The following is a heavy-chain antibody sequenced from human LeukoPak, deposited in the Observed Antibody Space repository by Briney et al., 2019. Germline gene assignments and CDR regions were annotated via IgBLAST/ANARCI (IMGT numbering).Heavy chain of an antibody. J-gene: IGHJ4*02. D-gene: IGHD3-22*01. CDR2: ISYDGSNK. Sequence: GGSLRLSCAASGFTFSSYGMSWVRQAPGKGLEWVAVISYDGSNKYYADSVKGRFTISRDNSKNTLYLQMNSLRAEDTAVYYCAKGRDYYDSSGYYYDSYFDYWGQGTLVTVSS. CDR1: GFTFSSYG. V-gene: IGHV3-30*18. CDR3: AKGRDYYDSSGYYYDSYFDY.